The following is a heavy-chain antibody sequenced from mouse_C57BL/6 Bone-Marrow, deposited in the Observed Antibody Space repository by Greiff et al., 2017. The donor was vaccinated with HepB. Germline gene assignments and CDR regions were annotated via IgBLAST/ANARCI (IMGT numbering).Heavy chain of an antibody. CDR2: ISSGSSTI. D-gene: IGHD1-1*01. V-gene: IGHV5-17*01. J-gene: IGHJ2*01. Sequence: EVMLVESGGGLVKPGGSLKLSCAASGFTFSDYGMHWVRQAPEKALEWVAYISSGSSTIYYADTVKGRFTITRDNAKNTLFLQMTSLRSEDTAMYYCARDYYGYYFDYWGQGTTLTVSS. CDR3: ARDYYGYYFDY. CDR1: GFTFSDYG.